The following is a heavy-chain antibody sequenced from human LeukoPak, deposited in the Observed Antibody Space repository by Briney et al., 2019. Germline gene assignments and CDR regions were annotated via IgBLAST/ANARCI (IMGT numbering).Heavy chain of an antibody. V-gene: IGHV1-2*02. J-gene: IGHJ4*02. D-gene: IGHD3-22*01. CDR1: GYTFTGYY. CDR2: INPNSGGT. Sequence: ASVKVSCEASGYTFTGYYMHWLRQAPGQGLEWMGWINPNSGGTSYAQKFQGRVTMTRDTSISTAYMELSRLRSDDTAVYYCARQDSSGYHRHFDYWGQGALVTVSS. CDR3: ARQDSSGYHRHFDY.